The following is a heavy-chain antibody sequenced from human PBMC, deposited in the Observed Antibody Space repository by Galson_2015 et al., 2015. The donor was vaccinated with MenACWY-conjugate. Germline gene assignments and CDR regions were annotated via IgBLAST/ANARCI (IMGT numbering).Heavy chain of an antibody. J-gene: IGHJ4*02. CDR3: AKGRYCSSTRCYKGLDY. CDR2: IRYAGSPE. D-gene: IGHD2-2*02. Sequence: FIRYAGSPEYNGDSVKGRFTLSRDNSKNTLYLQMNSLRAEDTAVYYCAKGRYCSSTRCYKGLDYWGQGTLVTVSS. V-gene: IGHV3-30*02.